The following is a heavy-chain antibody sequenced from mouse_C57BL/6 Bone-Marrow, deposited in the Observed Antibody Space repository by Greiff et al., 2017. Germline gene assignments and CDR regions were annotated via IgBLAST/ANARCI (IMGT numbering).Heavy chain of an antibody. V-gene: IGHV1-15*01. Sequence: QVQLQQSGAELVRPGASVTLSCKASGYTFTDYEMHWVKQTPVHGLEWIGAIDPETGGTAYNQKFKGKAILTADKSSSTAYMELRSLTSEDSGVYYCTRGGIYDGYYSYAMDYWGQGTSVTVSS. CDR1: GYTFTDYE. CDR3: TRGGIYDGYYSYAMDY. D-gene: IGHD2-3*01. CDR2: IDPETGGT. J-gene: IGHJ4*01.